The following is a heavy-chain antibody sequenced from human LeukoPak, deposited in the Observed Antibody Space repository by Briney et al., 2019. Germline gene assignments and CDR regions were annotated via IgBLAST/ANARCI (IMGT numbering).Heavy chain of an antibody. CDR2: IYYSGST. CDR3: TRENGGNSDY. D-gene: IGHD4-23*01. Sequence: SETLSLTCTVSGGSISSYYWSWIRQPPGKGLEWIGYIYYSGSTNYNPSLKSRVTISVDTSKNQFSLKLNSVTRADTAVYYCTRENGGNSDYWGQGTLVTVSS. V-gene: IGHV4-59*12. J-gene: IGHJ4*02. CDR1: GGSISSYY.